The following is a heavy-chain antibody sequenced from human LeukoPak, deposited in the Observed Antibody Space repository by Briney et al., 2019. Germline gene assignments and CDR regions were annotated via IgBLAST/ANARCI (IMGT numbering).Heavy chain of an antibody. D-gene: IGHD3-10*01. CDR1: GGSFSGYY. CDR3: ARDPLRFGELFGNWFDP. J-gene: IGHJ5*02. CDR2: INHSGST. V-gene: IGHV4-34*01. Sequence: SETLSLTCAVYGGSFSGYYWSWIRQPPGKGLEWIGEINHSGSTNYNPSLKSRVTISVDTSKNQFSLKLSSVTAADTAVYYCARDPLRFGELFGNWFDPWGQGTLVTVSS.